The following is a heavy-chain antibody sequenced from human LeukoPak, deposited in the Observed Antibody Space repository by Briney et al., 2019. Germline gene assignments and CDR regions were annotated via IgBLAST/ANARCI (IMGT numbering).Heavy chain of an antibody. CDR2: INHSGST. V-gene: IGHV4-39*07. CDR3: ARNSAGYFQH. Sequence: SGTLSLTCTVSGGSISSSSYYWSWIRQPPGKGLEWIGEINHSGSTNYNPSLKSRVTISVDTSKNQFSLKLSSVTAADTAVYYCARNSAGYFQHWGQGTLVTVSS. J-gene: IGHJ1*01. CDR1: GGSISSSSYY.